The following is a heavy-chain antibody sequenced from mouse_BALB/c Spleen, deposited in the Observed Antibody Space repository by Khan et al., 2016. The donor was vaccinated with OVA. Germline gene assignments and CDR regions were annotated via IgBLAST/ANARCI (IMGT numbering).Heavy chain of an antibody. D-gene: IGHD1-1*01. CDR2: ISYGGRT. CDR3: ARSVTITTVIATDFDY. J-gene: IGHJ2*01. CDR1: GYSITSDYA. V-gene: IGHV3-2*02. Sequence: EVQLQESGPGLVKPSQSLSLTCTVTGYSITSDYAWNWIRQFPGNKLEWMGYISYGGRTSYNPSPKSRISITRDTSKNQFFLQLNSVTTEDTATYSCARSVTITTVIATDFDYWGQGTTLTVSS.